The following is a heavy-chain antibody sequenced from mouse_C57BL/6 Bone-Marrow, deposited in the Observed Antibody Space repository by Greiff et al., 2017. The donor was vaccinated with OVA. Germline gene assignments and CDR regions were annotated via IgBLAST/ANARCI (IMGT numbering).Heavy chain of an antibody. D-gene: IGHD1-1*01. J-gene: IGHJ2*01. V-gene: IGHV14-4*01. CDR3: TTPYYYGYFDY. CDR2: IDPENGDT. CDR1: GFNIKDDY. Sequence: EVQLQQSGAELVRPGASVKLSCTASGFNIKDDYMHWVKQRPEQGLEWIGWIDPENGDTEYASKFQGKATITADTASNTAYLQLSSLTSEDTAVYYCTTPYYYGYFDYWGQGTTLTVSS.